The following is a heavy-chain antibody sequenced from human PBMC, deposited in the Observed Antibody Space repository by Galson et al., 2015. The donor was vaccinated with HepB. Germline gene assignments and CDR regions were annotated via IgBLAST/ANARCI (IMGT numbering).Heavy chain of an antibody. D-gene: IGHD2-2*01. Sequence: TLSLTCTVSGGSISSGGYYWSWIRQHPGKGLEWIGYIYYSGSTYYNPSLKSRVTISVDTSKNQFSLKLSSVTAADTAVYYCARITCSSTSCYADYWGQGTLVTVSS. CDR1: GGSISSGGYY. V-gene: IGHV4-31*03. CDR3: ARITCSSTSCYADY. CDR2: IYYSGST. J-gene: IGHJ4*02.